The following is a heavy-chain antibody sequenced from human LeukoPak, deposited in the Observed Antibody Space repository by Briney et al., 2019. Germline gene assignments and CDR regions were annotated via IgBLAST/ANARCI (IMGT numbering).Heavy chain of an antibody. CDR2: IRYDGSNK. CDR3: AKVDLYYYDSSGSTADY. Sequence: GGSLRLSCAASGFTFSSYGMHWVRQAPGKGLEWVAFIRYDGSNKYYADSVKGRFTISRDNSKNTLYLQMNSLRAEDTAVYYCAKVDLYYYDSSGSTADYWGQGTLVTVSS. J-gene: IGHJ4*02. V-gene: IGHV3-30*02. D-gene: IGHD3-22*01. CDR1: GFTFSSYG.